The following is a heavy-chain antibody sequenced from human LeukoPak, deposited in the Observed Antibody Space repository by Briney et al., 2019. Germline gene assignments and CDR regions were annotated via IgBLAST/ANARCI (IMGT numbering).Heavy chain of an antibody. J-gene: IGHJ5*02. D-gene: IGHD2-15*01. Sequence: GASVKVSCKASGYTFTSYDINWVRQAAGQGLEWMGWMNPNSGNTGYAQKFQGRVTMTRNTSISTAYMELGSLRSEDTAVYYCARGLYCSGGSCYGWFDPWGQGTLVTVSS. V-gene: IGHV1-8*01. CDR2: MNPNSGNT. CDR3: ARGLYCSGGSCYGWFDP. CDR1: GYTFTSYD.